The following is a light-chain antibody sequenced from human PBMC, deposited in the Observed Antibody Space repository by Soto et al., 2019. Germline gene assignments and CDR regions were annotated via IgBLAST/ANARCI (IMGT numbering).Light chain of an antibody. CDR1: QGISHY. V-gene: IGKV1-39*01. Sequence: DIQLTQSPSSLSASVGDEVTITCRASQGISHYLTWYQQKPGRAPTLLIYGVSTLQSGVPSTFSGGGSGTDFTLTISTLQLEDFATYYCQESYDAQFTFGGGTRVEIK. CDR2: GVS. J-gene: IGKJ4*01. CDR3: QESYDAQFT.